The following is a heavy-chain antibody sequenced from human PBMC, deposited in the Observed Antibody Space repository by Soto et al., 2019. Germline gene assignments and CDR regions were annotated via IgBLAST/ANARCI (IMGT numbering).Heavy chain of an antibody. CDR3: AKGMSGSYSYNWFDP. V-gene: IGHV3-23*01. Sequence: EVQLLESGGGLVQPGGSLRLSCAASGFTFRSYAMSWVRQAPGKGLEWVSAIGGSGGSTFYADSVKGRFTISRDNSKNTLYLQMNSLRAEDTAVYYCAKGMSGSYSYNWFDPWGQGTLVTVSS. D-gene: IGHD1-26*01. CDR1: GFTFRSYA. J-gene: IGHJ5*02. CDR2: IGGSGGST.